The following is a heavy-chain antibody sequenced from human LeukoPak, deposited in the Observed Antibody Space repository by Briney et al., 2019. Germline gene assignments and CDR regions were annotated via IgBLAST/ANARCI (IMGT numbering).Heavy chain of an antibody. J-gene: IGHJ4*02. V-gene: IGHV3-43D*03. CDR1: GFTFIDYA. CDR3: ARVGVLSSSWLLY. Sequence: GGSLRLSCAASGFTFIDYAMHWARQAPGKGLEWVALINWDGNTVYYADSVKGRFTISRDNAKNSLYLQMNSLRAEDTAVYYCARVGVLSSSWLLYWGQGTLVTVSS. CDR2: INWDGNTV. D-gene: IGHD6-13*01.